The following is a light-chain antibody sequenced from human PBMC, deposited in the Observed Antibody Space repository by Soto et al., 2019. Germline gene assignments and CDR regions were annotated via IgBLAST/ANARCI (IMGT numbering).Light chain of an antibody. V-gene: IGKV3-11*01. CDR3: QQRTS. CDR2: DAS. J-gene: IGKJ4*01. CDR1: QNVSSY. Sequence: EIVLTQSPATLSLSPGERATLSCRVSQNVSSYLAWYQQKPGQAPRLLIYDASNRATGIPARFSGSGSGTDFTLTISSLEPEDFAVYYCQQRTSFGGGTKVEIK.